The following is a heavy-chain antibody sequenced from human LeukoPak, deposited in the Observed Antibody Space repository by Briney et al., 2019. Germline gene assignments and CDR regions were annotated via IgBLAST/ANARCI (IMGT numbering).Heavy chain of an antibody. J-gene: IGHJ4*02. CDR2: ISGSGGST. V-gene: IGHV3-23*01. Sequence: GGSLRLSCAASGFTFSDYYMSWIRQAPGKGLEWVSAISGSGGSTYYADSVKGRFTISRDNSKNTLYLQMNSLRAEDTAVYYCAKEDPYYYDSSGYLDYWGQGTLVTVSS. D-gene: IGHD3-22*01. CDR3: AKEDPYYYDSSGYLDY. CDR1: GFTFSDYY.